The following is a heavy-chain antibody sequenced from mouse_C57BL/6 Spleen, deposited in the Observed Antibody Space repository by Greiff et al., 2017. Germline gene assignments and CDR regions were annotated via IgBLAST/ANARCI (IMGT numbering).Heavy chain of an antibody. V-gene: IGHV1-82*01. Sequence: QVQLQQSGPELVKPGASVKISCKASGYAFSRSWMNWVKQRPGKGLEWIGRIYPGDGDTNYNGKLKGKATLAADKSSSTAYMQLSSLTSEDSAVYFGAREGDYEETMDYWGQGTSVTVAS. J-gene: IGHJ4*01. D-gene: IGHD2-4*01. CDR3: AREGDYEETMDY. CDR2: IYPGDGDT. CDR1: GYAFSRSW.